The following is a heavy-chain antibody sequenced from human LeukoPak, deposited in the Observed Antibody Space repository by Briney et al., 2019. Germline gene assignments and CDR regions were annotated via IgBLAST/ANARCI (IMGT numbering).Heavy chain of an antibody. Sequence: APVKVSCKASGYTFTGYYMHWVRQAPGQGLEWMGWINPNSGGTNYAQKFQGRVTMTRDTSISTAYMELSRLRSDDTAVYYCARDSSSSSGFDPWGQGTLVTVSS. CDR3: ARDSSSSSGFDP. CDR1: GYTFTGYY. D-gene: IGHD6-6*01. J-gene: IGHJ5*02. CDR2: INPNSGGT. V-gene: IGHV1-2*02.